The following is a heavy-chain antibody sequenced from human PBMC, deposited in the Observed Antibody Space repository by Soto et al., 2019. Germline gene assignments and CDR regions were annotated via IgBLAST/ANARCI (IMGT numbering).Heavy chain of an antibody. CDR2: IKQDGNEK. CDR3: ARVVVAPNWFDP. CDR1: GSTFSSNW. D-gene: IGHD2-15*01. V-gene: IGHV3-7*04. Sequence: EVQLVESGGGLVQPGGSLRLSCAASGSTFSSNWMSWVRQAPGRGLECVANIKQDGNEKYYVDSVKGRFTISRDNAKNSLYLQMNSLRAEDTAVYYCARVVVAPNWFDPWGQGTLVTVSS. J-gene: IGHJ5*02.